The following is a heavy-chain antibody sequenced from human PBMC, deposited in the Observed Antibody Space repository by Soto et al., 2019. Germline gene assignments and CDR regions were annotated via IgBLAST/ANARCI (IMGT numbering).Heavy chain of an antibody. Sequence: QITLKESGPTLVKPTQTLTLTCTFSGFSLSTSGVGVGWIRQPPGKALEWLALIYWDDDKRYSPSLKSRLTITKHTSKHQVVLTMTIMDPVDTATYYCAHRKLLRLPWYYFDYWGQGTLVTVSS. J-gene: IGHJ4*02. CDR3: AHRKLLRLPWYYFDY. V-gene: IGHV2-5*02. D-gene: IGHD5-12*01. CDR1: GFSLSTSGVG. CDR2: IYWDDDK.